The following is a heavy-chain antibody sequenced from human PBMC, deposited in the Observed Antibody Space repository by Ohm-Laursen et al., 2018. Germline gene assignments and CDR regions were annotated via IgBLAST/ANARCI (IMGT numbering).Heavy chain of an antibody. J-gene: IGHJ3*02. CDR2: ISWNSGSI. V-gene: IGHV3-9*01. D-gene: IGHD5-18*01. CDR3: AKDMVDGDVDTAMEDAFDI. Sequence: RSLRLSCAASGFTFDDYAMHWVRQAPGKGLEWVSGISWNSGSIGYADSVKGRFTISRDNAKNSLYLQMNSLRAEDTALYYCAKDMVDGDVDTAMEDAFDIWGQGTMVTVSS. CDR1: GFTFDDYA.